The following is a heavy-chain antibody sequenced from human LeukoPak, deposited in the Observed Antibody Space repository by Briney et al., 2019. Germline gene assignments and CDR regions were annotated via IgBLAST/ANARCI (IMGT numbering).Heavy chain of an antibody. CDR3: VKDRTGSWSFDY. D-gene: IGHD6-13*01. J-gene: IGHJ4*02. Sequence: PGGSLRLSCAASGFTFSSFAMHWVRQAPGKGLEWVAVLWYDGSNKLYGDSVRGRFTISRDSTKNTLYLQMNSLRAEDTAVYYCVKDRTGSWSFDYWGQGTLVTVSS. CDR2: LWYDGSNK. V-gene: IGHV3-30*02. CDR1: GFTFSSFA.